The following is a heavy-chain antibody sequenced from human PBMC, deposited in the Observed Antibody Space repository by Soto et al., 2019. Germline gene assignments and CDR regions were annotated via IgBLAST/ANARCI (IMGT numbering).Heavy chain of an antibody. CDR1: GFIVSSNQ. J-gene: IGHJ4*02. CDR3: VRGPSDHKLRLVEWPYGDY. D-gene: IGHD3-3*01. CDR2: IYSGHTT. Sequence: EVQLVESGGGLIQPGGSLRLSCVASGFIVSSNQMSWVRQAPGKGLEWVSVIYSGHTTYYADSVEGRFTISRDDSKNTLYLQMNSLRVEDTAVYYCVRGPSDHKLRLVEWPYGDYWGQGALVNVSS. V-gene: IGHV3-53*01.